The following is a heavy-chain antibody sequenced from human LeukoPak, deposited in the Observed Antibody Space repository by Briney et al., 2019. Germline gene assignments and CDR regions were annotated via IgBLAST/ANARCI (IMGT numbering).Heavy chain of an antibody. CDR1: GYSISSGYY. D-gene: IGHD2-2*01. CDR2: IYHSGST. Sequence: SETLSLTCAVSGYSISSGYYWGWIRQPPGKGLEWIGSIYHSGSTYYNPSLKSRVTISVDTSKNQFSLKLSSVTAADTAVYYCARGSRGGYCSSTSCYSAPRGYYYYGMDVWGKGTTVTVSS. V-gene: IGHV4-38-2*01. J-gene: IGHJ6*04. CDR3: ARGSRGGYCSSTSCYSAPRGYYYYGMDV.